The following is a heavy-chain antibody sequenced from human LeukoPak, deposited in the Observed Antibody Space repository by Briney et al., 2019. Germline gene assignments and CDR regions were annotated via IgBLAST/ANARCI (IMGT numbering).Heavy chain of an antibody. J-gene: IGHJ4*02. CDR2: IYYSGST. D-gene: IGHD5-18*01. Sequence: PSETLSLTCTVSGGSISSGDYYWSWIRQPPGKGLEWIGYIYYSGSTYYNPSLKSRVTISVDTSKNQFSLKLSSVTAADTAVYYCARGLNRGYTYGSIFDYWGQGTLVSVSS. V-gene: IGHV4-30-4*02. CDR1: GGSISSGDYY. CDR3: ARGLNRGYTYGSIFDY.